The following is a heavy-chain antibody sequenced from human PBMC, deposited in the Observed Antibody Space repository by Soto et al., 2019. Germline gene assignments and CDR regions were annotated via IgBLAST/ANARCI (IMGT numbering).Heavy chain of an antibody. CDR2: IYYSGST. D-gene: IGHD2-15*01. Sequence: TLSLTCTVSGGSISSGGYYWSWIRQHPGKGLEWIGYIYYSGSTYYNPSLKSRVTISVDTSKNQFSLKLSSVTAADTAVYYCARDGRGRYCSGGSCYSVWFDPWGQGTLVTVSS. CDR1: GGSISSGGYY. V-gene: IGHV4-31*03. J-gene: IGHJ5*02. CDR3: ARDGRGRYCSGGSCYSVWFDP.